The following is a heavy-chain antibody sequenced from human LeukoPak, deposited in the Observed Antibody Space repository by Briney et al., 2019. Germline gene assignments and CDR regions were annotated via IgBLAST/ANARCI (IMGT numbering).Heavy chain of an antibody. D-gene: IGHD6-25*01. CDR1: GVSFSGYY. V-gene: IGHV4-34*01. Sequence: KPSETLSLTCAVYGVSFSGYYWSWIRQPPGKGLEWIGEINHSGSTNYNPSLKSRVTISVDTSKNQFSLRLSSVTAADTAVYYCARVGAHDSSGSDYWGQGTLVTVSS. J-gene: IGHJ4*02. CDR3: ARVGAHDSSGSDY. CDR2: INHSGST.